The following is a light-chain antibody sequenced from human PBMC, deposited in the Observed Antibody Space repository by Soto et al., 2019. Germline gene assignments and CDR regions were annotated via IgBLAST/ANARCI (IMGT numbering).Light chain of an antibody. CDR3: HQRSNWPPDT. Sequence: IALTQSPDTLSLYPGERASLSCRASQSVHTFLAWYQQQPAQAPPLLIYGASTRATGVPARFSGSGSGTDFTLTISSLEPEDFAVYYCHQRSNWPPDTFGQGTRLEIK. CDR2: GAS. J-gene: IGKJ5*01. V-gene: IGKV3-11*01. CDR1: QSVHTF.